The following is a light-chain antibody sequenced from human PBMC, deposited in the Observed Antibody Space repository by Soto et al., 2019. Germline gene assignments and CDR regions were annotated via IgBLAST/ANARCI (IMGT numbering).Light chain of an antibody. Sequence: EIMLTQSPATLSLSPGERVTLSCRASQSVSTNLAWYQQKPGQPPRLLIYFASTRATAVPARFTAGGSGTEFTLTISSLQSDDLAVYYCQQYDKWPRTFGQGTKVDI. V-gene: IGKV3-15*01. CDR1: QSVSTN. CDR3: QQYDKWPRT. CDR2: FAS. J-gene: IGKJ1*01.